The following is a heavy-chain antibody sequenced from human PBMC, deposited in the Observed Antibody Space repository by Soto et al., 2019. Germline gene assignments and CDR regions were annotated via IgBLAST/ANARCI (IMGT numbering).Heavy chain of an antibody. CDR2: INPNSGGT. CDR3: ARDLESFWELPGFAFDY. Sequence: ASVKVSCKASGYTFTGYYMHWVRQAPGQGLEWMGWINPNSGGTNYAQKFQGWVTMTRDTSISTAYMELSRLRSDDTAVYYCARDLESFWELPGFAFDYWGQGTLVTVSS. J-gene: IGHJ4*02. V-gene: IGHV1-2*04. CDR1: GYTFTGYY. D-gene: IGHD1-26*01.